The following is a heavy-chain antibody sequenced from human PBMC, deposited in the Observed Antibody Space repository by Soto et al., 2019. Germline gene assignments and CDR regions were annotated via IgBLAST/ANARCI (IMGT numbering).Heavy chain of an antibody. CDR1: GGPINRGGYS. J-gene: IGHJ4*02. D-gene: IGHD6-6*01. CDR3: ASSSPFHY. V-gene: IGHV4-30-2*01. CDR2: IYHSGST. Sequence: PWETLSLTCAVSGGPINRGGYSWSWIRQPQGKGLEWIGYIYHSGSTYYNPSLKSRVTISVDRSKNQFSLKLTSVTAADTGVYYCASSSPFHYWGPGILVTVSS.